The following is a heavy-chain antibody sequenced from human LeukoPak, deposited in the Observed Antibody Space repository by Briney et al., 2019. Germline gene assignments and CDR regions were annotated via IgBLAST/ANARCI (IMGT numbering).Heavy chain of an antibody. V-gene: IGHV4-34*01. CDR3: ARVSSWYRGEYFQH. CDR1: GGSFSGYY. D-gene: IGHD6-13*01. CDR2: INHSGST. Sequence: SETLSLTCAVYGGSFSGYYWSWIRQPPGRGLEWIGEINHSGSTNYNPSLKSRVTISVDTSKNQFSLKLSSVTAADTAVYYCARVSSWYRGEYFQHWGQGTLVTVSS. J-gene: IGHJ1*01.